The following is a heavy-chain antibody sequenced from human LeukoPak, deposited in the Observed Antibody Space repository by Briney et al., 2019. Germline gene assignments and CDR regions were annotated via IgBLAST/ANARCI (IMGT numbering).Heavy chain of an antibody. Sequence: SGGSLRLSCAASGFTFSSYAMSWVRQAPGKGLEWVSAISGSGGSTYYADSVKGRFTISRDNSKNTLYLQMNSLRAEGTAVYYCAKVVVPAARGYFDYWGQGTLVTVSS. CDR2: ISGSGGST. D-gene: IGHD2-2*01. CDR3: AKVVVPAARGYFDY. J-gene: IGHJ4*02. V-gene: IGHV3-23*01. CDR1: GFTFSSYA.